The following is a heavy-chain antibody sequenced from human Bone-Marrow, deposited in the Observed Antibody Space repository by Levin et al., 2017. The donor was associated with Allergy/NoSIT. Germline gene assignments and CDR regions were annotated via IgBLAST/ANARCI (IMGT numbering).Heavy chain of an antibody. V-gene: IGHV4-39*07. J-gene: IGHJ6*02. CDR3: VRGYDRSGYYRGDYYGMDV. Sequence: SQTLSLTCTVSGGSISSSSYYWGWIRQPPGKGLEWIGSIYYSGSTYYNPSLKSRVTISVDTSKNQFSLKLSSVTAADTAVYYCVRGYDRSGYYRGDYYGMDVWGQGTTVTVSS. CDR1: GGSISSSSYY. CDR2: IYYSGST. D-gene: IGHD3-22*01.